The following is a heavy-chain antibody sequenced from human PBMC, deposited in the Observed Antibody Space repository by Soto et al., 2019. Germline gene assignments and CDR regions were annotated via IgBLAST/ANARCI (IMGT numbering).Heavy chain of an antibody. J-gene: IGHJ6*02. Sequence: SETRSLTWAVYGGSFSGYCWSGIRQPPGKGLEWIGEINHSGSTNYNPSLKSRVTISVDTSKNQFSLKLSSVTAADTAVYYCARSGGDVWYSSSPYYYYGMDVCGQGTTVTVSS. CDR1: GGSFSGYC. D-gene: IGHD6-6*01. V-gene: IGHV4-34*01. CDR3: ARSGGDVWYSSSPYYYYGMDV. CDR2: INHSGST.